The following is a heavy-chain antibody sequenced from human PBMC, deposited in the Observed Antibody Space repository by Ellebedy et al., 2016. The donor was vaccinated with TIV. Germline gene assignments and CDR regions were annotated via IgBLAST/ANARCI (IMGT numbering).Heavy chain of an antibody. V-gene: IGHV3-33*01. J-gene: IGHJ4*02. CDR1: GFTFSSYG. Sequence: PGGSLRLSCAASGFTFSSYGMHWVRQAPDKGLEWVAVIWFDGSHKYCVDSVKGRFTISRDNAKNSLYLQMNSLRAEDTAVYYCARDYYGSGSYSSDWGQGTLVTVSS. CDR3: ARDYYGSGSYSSD. CDR2: IWFDGSHK. D-gene: IGHD3-10*01.